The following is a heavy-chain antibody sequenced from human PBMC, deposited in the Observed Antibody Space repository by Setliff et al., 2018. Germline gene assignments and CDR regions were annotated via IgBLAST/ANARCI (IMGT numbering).Heavy chain of an antibody. CDR3: ARSGNRGVIWG. V-gene: IGHV3-43D*04. CDR2: ISWDGIST. Sequence: GESLKISCAASGFTFDDYAMHWVRQAPGKGLEWVSLISWDGISTYYADSVKGRFTISRDNNNNTLYLQMNILRAEDTAVYYCARSGNRGVIWGWGQGTLVTVSS. J-gene: IGHJ4*02. D-gene: IGHD3-10*01. CDR1: GFTFDDYA.